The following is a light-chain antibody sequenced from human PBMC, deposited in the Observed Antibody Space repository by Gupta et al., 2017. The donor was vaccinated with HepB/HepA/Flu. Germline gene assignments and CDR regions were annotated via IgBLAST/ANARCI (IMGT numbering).Light chain of an antibody. CDR2: EVS. J-gene: IGLJ2*01. Sequence: QSALTQPASVSGSPGQSITISCTGTSSDVGSNNLVSWFQHHPGKVPKLMIYEVSKRPSGVSNRFSASKSDNTASLTISGLQAEDEADYYCCSSAGTGSIYIFGGGTKLTAL. CDR1: SSDVGSNNL. CDR3: CSSAGTGSIYI. V-gene: IGLV2-23*02.